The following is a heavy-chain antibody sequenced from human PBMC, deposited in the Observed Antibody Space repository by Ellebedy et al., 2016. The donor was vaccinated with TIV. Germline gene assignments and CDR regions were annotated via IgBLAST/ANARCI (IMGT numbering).Heavy chain of an antibody. V-gene: IGHV5-51*01. CDR3: ARHGAVAGWGYYGMDV. J-gene: IGHJ6*02. D-gene: IGHD6-19*01. CDR1: GYSFTSYW. Sequence: GESLKISCKGSGYSFTSYWIGWVRQMPGKGLEWMGIIYPGDSDTRYSPSFQGQVTISADKSISTAYLQWSSLKASDTAMYYCARHGAVAGWGYYGMDVWGQGTTVTVSS. CDR2: IYPGDSDT.